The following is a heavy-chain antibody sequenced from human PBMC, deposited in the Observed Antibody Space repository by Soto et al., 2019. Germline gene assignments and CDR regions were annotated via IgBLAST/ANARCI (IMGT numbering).Heavy chain of an antibody. D-gene: IGHD3-3*01. CDR3: ARDEAGYDFWSGYFNPPGY. CDR2: ISAYNGNT. J-gene: IGHJ4*02. CDR1: GYTFTSYG. Sequence: ASVKVSCKASGYTFTSYGIIWVRQAPGQGHVWIARISAYNGNTNYAQKLQGRVTMTTDTSTSTAYMELRSLRPDDTAVYYCARDEAGYDFWSGYFNPPGYWGQGTLVTVSS. V-gene: IGHV1-18*01.